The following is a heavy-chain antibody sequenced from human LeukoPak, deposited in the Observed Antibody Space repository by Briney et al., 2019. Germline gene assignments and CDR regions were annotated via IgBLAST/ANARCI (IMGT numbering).Heavy chain of an antibody. D-gene: IGHD3-22*01. V-gene: IGHV3-33*08. CDR1: GFTFSSYS. CDR3: ARGGRYDSSGLGLDY. J-gene: IGHJ4*02. Sequence: PGGSLRLSCAASGFTFSSYSMNWVRQAPGKGLEWVAVIWYDGSKKYYADSVKGRFTISRDNSKNTLYLQMNSLRAEDTAVYYCARGGRYDSSGLGLDYWGQGTLVTVSS. CDR2: IWYDGSKK.